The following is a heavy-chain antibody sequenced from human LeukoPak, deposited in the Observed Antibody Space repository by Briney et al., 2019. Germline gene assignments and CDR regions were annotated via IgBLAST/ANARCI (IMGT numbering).Heavy chain of an antibody. Sequence: GGSLRLSCAASGFTVTDYAMTWIRQSPGKGLEWVSSMSDIGPDTYYADSVKGRFNISRDNSRNTVYLQMNSLRVEDSAVYHCARGPYCGGGTCYTLGAFDIWGQGTLASVSS. V-gene: IGHV3-23*01. CDR2: MSDIGPDT. CDR1: GFTVTDYA. D-gene: IGHD2-15*01. J-gene: IGHJ3*02. CDR3: ARGPYCGGGTCYTLGAFDI.